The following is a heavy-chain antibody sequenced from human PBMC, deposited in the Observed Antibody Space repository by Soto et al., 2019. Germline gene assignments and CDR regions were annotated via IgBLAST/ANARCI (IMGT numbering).Heavy chain of an antibody. Sequence: QVQLQESGPGLVKPSETLSLTCNVSGTSVTSYSYYWNWIRQTPGKGLEWIGYVFTSENTKYNPSLKGRASISVDASKNQFSLTLTSVTAADTAVYYCTRARITMFAYYWGPGTLVTVSS. CDR1: GTSVTSYSYY. V-gene: IGHV4-61*01. J-gene: IGHJ4*02. D-gene: IGHD3-10*02. CDR2: VFTSENT. CDR3: TRARITMFAYY.